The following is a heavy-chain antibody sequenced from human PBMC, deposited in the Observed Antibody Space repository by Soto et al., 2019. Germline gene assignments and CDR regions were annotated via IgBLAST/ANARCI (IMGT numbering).Heavy chain of an antibody. D-gene: IGHD3-22*01. CDR2: INIGSGDT. CDR3: ARDGYYESSGYYYHYYFDY. CDR1: GYTFVSYA. J-gene: IGHJ4*02. Sequence: QVQLVQSGAEVKKPGASVKVSCKASGYTFVSYAIHWVRQAPGQRLEWMGWINIGSGDTKYSQKFQDRVTITRDTSANAGYMEMSSLRSEDTAVYYCARDGYYESSGYYYHYYFDYWGQGTLVTVSS. V-gene: IGHV1-3*04.